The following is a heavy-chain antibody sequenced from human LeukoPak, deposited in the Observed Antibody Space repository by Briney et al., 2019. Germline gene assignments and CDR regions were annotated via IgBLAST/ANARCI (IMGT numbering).Heavy chain of an antibody. CDR1: GYTFTGYY. V-gene: IGHV1-2*04. Sequence: ASVKVSCKASGYTFTGYYMHWVRQAPGQGLEWMGWINPNSGGTNYAQKFQGWVTMTRDTSINTAYMELSRLRSDDTAVYYCARGGTFGYSSGWSIFDYWGQGTLVTVSS. J-gene: IGHJ4*02. CDR3: ARGGTFGYSSGWSIFDY. CDR2: INPNSGGT. D-gene: IGHD6-19*01.